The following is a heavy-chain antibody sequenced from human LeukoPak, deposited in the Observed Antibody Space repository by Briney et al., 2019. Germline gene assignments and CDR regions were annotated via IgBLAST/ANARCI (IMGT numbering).Heavy chain of an antibody. Sequence: SETLSLTCTVSGGSISTTNYYWGWIRQPPGKGLEWIGSIYYSGSTYYNPSLKSRVTISVDTSKNQFSLKLSSVTAADTAVYYCASLYDSEDYWGQGTLVTVSS. CDR1: GGSISTTNYY. CDR3: ASLYDSEDY. V-gene: IGHV4-39*01. D-gene: IGHD3-22*01. CDR2: IYYSGST. J-gene: IGHJ4*02.